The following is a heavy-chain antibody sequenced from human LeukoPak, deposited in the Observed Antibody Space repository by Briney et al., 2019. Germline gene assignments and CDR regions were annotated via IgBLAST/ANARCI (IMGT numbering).Heavy chain of an antibody. D-gene: IGHD3-9*01. CDR3: ARASVLTGYYDY. Sequence: GGSLRLSCAASGFTFSSYGMHWVRQAPGKGLEWVAVISYDGSNKYYADSVKGRFTISRDNSKNTLYPQMNSLRAEDTAVYYCARASVLTGYYDYWGQGTLVTVSS. V-gene: IGHV3-30*03. CDR2: ISYDGSNK. CDR1: GFTFSSYG. J-gene: IGHJ4*02.